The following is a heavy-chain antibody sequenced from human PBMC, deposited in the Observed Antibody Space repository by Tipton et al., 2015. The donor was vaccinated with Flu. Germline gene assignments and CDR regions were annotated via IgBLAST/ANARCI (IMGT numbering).Heavy chain of an antibody. D-gene: IGHD2-21*02. CDR3: ARLRLVETTATTYFFDY. J-gene: IGHJ4*02. CDR1: GFSLATYC. V-gene: IGHV5-51*01. CDR2: VYLGGTDT. Sequence: EVQLVQSGAEVKKPGESLKISCKGSGFSLATYCIAWVRQMPGKGLEWMGVVYLGGTDTTISPSFQGQVTISADMSINTAYLQWSSLKASDSAVYYCARLRLVETTATTYFFDYWGQGSLVTVSS.